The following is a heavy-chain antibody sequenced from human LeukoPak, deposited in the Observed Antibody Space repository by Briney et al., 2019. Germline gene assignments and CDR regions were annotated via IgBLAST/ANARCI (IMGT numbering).Heavy chain of an antibody. CDR3: ARVHHDILTGPYYFDY. CDR2: IIPIFGTA. D-gene: IGHD3-9*01. Sequence: ASAKVSCKASGGTFSSYAISWVRQAPGQGLEWMGGIIPIFGTANYAQKFQGRVTITADESTSTAYMELSSLRSEDTAVYYCARVHHDILTGPYYFDYWGQGTLVTVSS. J-gene: IGHJ4*02. CDR1: GGTFSSYA. V-gene: IGHV1-69*13.